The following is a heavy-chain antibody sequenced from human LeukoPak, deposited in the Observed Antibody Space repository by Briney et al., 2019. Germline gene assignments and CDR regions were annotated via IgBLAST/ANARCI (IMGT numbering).Heavy chain of an antibody. CDR2: IYTSGNT. J-gene: IGHJ3*02. D-gene: IGHD3-22*01. CDR1: GGSISSGSYY. CDR3: ARGPGGYPTWAFDI. Sequence: PSETLSLTCTVSGGSISSGSYYWSWIRQPAGKGLEWIVRIYTSGNTNYNPSLKSRVTISIDTSKNQFSLKLSSVTAADTAVYYCARGPGGYPTWAFDIWGQGTMVTVSS. V-gene: IGHV4-61*02.